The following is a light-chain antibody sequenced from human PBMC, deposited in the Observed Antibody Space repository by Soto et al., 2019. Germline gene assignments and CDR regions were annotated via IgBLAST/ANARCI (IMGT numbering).Light chain of an antibody. CDR2: DVK. J-gene: IGLJ1*01. Sequence: QSALTQPRSVSGSPGQSVTISCTGTSNDVGGYNYVTWYQQYPGKAPNVMIYDVKTRPSGVPDRFSGSKSGNTASLTISGLQAEDEADYYCCSYAGDYTFVFGPGTKLTVL. CDR1: SNDVGGYNY. V-gene: IGLV2-11*01. CDR3: CSYAGDYTFV.